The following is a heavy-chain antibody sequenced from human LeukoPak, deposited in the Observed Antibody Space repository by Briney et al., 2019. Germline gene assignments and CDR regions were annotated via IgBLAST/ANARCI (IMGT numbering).Heavy chain of an antibody. D-gene: IGHD3-3*01. CDR2: IIPIFGTA. CDR1: GGTFSSYA. CDR3: ARVVSPNVGFLEWSHGWFDP. V-gene: IGHV1-69*05. J-gene: IGHJ5*02. Sequence: SVKVSCKASGGTFSSYAISWVRQAPGQGLEWMGRIIPIFGTANYAQKFQGRVTITTDESTSTAYMELSSLRSEDTAVYYCARVVSPNVGFLEWSHGWFDPWGQGTLVTVSS.